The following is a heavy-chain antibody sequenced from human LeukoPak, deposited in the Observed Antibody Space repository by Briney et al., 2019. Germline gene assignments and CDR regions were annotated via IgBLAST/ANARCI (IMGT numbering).Heavy chain of an antibody. J-gene: IGHJ4*02. V-gene: IGHV1-69*06. D-gene: IGHD2-2*01. CDR1: GGTFSSYD. Sequence: SVKVSCKASGGTFSSYDISWERQAPGQGLEWMGGIMPMFGKANYAQKFQGRVTTTADKATSTAYMELSSLRSEDTAVYYCAGGRTDIVVVPATLRNYYFDYWGQGTLVTVSS. CDR2: IMPMFGKA. CDR3: AGGRTDIVVVPATLRNYYFDY.